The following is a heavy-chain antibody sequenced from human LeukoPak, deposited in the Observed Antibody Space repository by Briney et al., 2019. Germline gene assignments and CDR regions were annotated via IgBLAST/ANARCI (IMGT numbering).Heavy chain of an antibody. Sequence: SETLSLTCTVSGGSITSYYWSWIRQPPGKGLEWVGYMYYNGNKNYNPSLKSRVSMSVDTSKNQFSLLLTSVTAADTAVYYCAINYGDYPPDYWGQGTLVTVSS. V-gene: IGHV4-59*01. D-gene: IGHD4-17*01. CDR2: MYYNGNK. CDR1: GGSITSYY. CDR3: AINYGDYPPDY. J-gene: IGHJ4*02.